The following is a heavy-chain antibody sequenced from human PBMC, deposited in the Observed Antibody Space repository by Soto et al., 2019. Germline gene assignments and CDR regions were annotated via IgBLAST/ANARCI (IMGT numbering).Heavy chain of an antibody. V-gene: IGHV1-69*12. CDR3: ARDRGPSSGYYPYWFDP. CDR2: IIPIFGTA. D-gene: IGHD3-22*01. Sequence: QVQLVQSGAEVKKPGSSVKVSCKASGGTFSSYAITWVRQAPGQGLEWMGGIIPIFGTANYAQKFQGRVTITAEESTSTAYTELSSLRSEDTALYYCARDRGPSSGYYPYWFDPWGQGTLVTVSS. J-gene: IGHJ5*02. CDR1: GGTFSSYA.